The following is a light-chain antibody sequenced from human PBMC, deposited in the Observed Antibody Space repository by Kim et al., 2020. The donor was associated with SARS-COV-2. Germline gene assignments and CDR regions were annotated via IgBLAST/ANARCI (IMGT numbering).Light chain of an antibody. CDR3: QHFGGSSYT. CDR1: QNISSGL. V-gene: IGKV3-20*01. Sequence: EIVLTQSPGTLSLSPGERATLSCRASQNISSGLLAWYQQKPGQAPTLLIYDASSTAAGIADRFSGSGSGTDFTLTISRLEPEDFAVYYWQHFGGSSYTFGRGTKLEI. J-gene: IGKJ2*01. CDR2: DAS.